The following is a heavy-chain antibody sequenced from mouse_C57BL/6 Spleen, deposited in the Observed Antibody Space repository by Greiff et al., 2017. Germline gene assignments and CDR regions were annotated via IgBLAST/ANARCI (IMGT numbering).Heavy chain of an antibody. CDR3: ARDRGWFAY. CDR1: GYTFTDYY. J-gene: IGHJ3*01. V-gene: IGHV1-26*01. CDR2: INPNNGGT. Sequence: VQLQQSGPELVKPGASVKISCKASGYTFTDYYMNWVKQSHGKSLEWIGDINPNNGGTSYNQKFKGKATLTVDKSSSTAYMELRSLTSEDSAVYYCARDRGWFAYWGQGTLVTVSA.